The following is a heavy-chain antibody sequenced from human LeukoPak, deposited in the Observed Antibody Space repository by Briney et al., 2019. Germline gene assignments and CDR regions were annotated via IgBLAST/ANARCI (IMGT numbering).Heavy chain of an antibody. Sequence: SETLSLTCTVSGGSISSYYWSWIRQPAGKGLERIGRRSTSGSTNYNPSLQSRVTMSVDTSKNQFSLRLSSVTAADTTVYYCGRELYNGSYSRSWYFDLWGRGTLVTVSS. D-gene: IGHD1-26*01. CDR2: RSTSGST. J-gene: IGHJ2*01. CDR1: GGSISSYY. V-gene: IGHV4-4*07. CDR3: GRELYNGSYSRSWYFDL.